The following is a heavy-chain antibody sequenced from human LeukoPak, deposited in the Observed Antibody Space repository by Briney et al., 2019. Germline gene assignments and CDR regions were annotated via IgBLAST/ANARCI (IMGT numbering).Heavy chain of an antibody. CDR2: ISYDGSNK. Sequence: PGGSLRLSCAASGFTFSSYGMHWVRQAPGKGLEWVAVISYDGSNKYYADSVKGRFTISRDNSKNTLYLQMNSLRAEDTAVYYCAKAGYYYGSGSYMDVWGKGTTVTVSS. CDR3: AKAGYYYGSGSYMDV. CDR1: GFTFSSYG. V-gene: IGHV3-30*18. J-gene: IGHJ6*03. D-gene: IGHD3-10*01.